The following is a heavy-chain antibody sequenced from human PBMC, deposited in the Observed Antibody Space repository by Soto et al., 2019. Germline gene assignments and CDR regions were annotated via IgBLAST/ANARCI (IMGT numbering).Heavy chain of an antibody. D-gene: IGHD3-3*01. V-gene: IGHV3-9*01. CDR3: AKVGGGNKWMGDFWSGYYYGMDV. CDR2: ISWNSGSI. Sequence: GGSLRLSCAASGFTFDDYAMHWVRQAPGKGLEWVSGISWNSGSIGYADSVKGRFTISRDNAKNSLYLQMNSLRAEDTALYYCAKVGGGNKWMGDFWSGYYYGMDVWGQGTTVTVSS. CDR1: GFTFDDYA. J-gene: IGHJ6*02.